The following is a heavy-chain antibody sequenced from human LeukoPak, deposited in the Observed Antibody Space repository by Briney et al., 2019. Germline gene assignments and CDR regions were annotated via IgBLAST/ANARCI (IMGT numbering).Heavy chain of an antibody. CDR3: ARAGTYSGYKVFDN. D-gene: IGHD5-12*01. J-gene: IGHJ5*02. CDR2: IGADGSSE. CDR1: RFILRHYY. V-gene: IGHV3-11*01. Sequence: PGGSLRLSCAASRFILRHYYMSWIRQTPGKGLEWIANIGADGSSEYYADSAKGRFTISRDNARNSLFLQMNSLRVEDTAVYFCARAGTYSGYKVFDNWGQGTLVTVSS.